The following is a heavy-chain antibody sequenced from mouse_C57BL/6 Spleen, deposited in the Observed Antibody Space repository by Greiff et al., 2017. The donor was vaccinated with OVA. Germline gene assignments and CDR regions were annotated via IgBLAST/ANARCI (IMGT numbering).Heavy chain of an antibody. V-gene: IGHV5-12*01. CDR1: GFTFSDYY. Sequence: EVQGVESGGGLVQPGGSLKLSCAASGFTFSDYYMYWVRQTPEKRLEWVAYISNGGGSTYYPDTVKGRFTISRDNAKNTLYLQMSRLKSEDTAMYYCARQYDSYWYFDVWGTGTTVTVSS. CDR2: ISNGGGST. CDR3: ARQYDSYWYFDV. J-gene: IGHJ1*03. D-gene: IGHD2-4*01.